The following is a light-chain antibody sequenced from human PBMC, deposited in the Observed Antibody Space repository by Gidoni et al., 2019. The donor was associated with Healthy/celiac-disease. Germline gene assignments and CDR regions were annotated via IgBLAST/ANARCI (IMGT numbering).Light chain of an antibody. CDR2: AAS. V-gene: IGKV1-9*01. CDR3: QQLNSYPRT. J-gene: IGKJ5*01. Sequence: IHLPQSPSSLSASVGDRVTITCRASPCISSYLDWYQHKPGKAPKLLIYAASTLQSGVPSRFSGSGSGTDFTLTISSLQPEDFATYYCQQLNSYPRTFGQGTRLEIK. CDR1: PCISSY.